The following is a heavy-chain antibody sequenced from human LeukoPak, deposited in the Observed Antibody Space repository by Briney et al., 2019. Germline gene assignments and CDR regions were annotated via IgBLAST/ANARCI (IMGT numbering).Heavy chain of an antibody. D-gene: IGHD3-10*01. J-gene: IGHJ5*02. CDR1: GLTFSSYG. Sequence: PGRSLRLSCAASGLTFSSYGMHWVRQAPGKGLEWVAVISYDGSNKYYADSVKGRFTISRDNSKNTLYLQMNSLRAEDTAVYYCAKDRLLWFGELFTWFDPWGQGTLVTVSS. V-gene: IGHV3-30*18. CDR2: ISYDGSNK. CDR3: AKDRLLWFGELFTWFDP.